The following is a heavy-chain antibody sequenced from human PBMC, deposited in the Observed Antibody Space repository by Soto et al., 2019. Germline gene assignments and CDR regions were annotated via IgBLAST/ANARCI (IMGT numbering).Heavy chain of an antibody. CDR1: GFTFSSYG. CDR3: ARAGLGGDFWSGWHHDAFDI. D-gene: IGHD3-3*01. J-gene: IGHJ3*02. CDR2: IWYDGSNK. Sequence: QVQLVESGGGVVQPGRSLRLSCAASGFTFSSYGMHWVRQAPGKGLEWVAVIWYDGSNKYYADSVKGRFTISRDNSKNTLYLQMNSLRAEDTVVYYCARAGLGGDFWSGWHHDAFDIWGQGTMVTVSS. V-gene: IGHV3-33*01.